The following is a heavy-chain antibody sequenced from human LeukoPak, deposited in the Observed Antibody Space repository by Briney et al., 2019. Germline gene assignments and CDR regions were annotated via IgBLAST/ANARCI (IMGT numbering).Heavy chain of an antibody. CDR1: GFSFTNYW. CDR2: INSDGSAT. D-gene: IGHD6-13*01. J-gene: IGHJ5*02. V-gene: IGHV3-74*01. CDR3: ARERRVFNWFDP. Sequence: GGSLRLSCAASGFSFTNYWMHWVRQAPGKGLVWVSHINSDGSATRYADSVKGRFTISRDNAKNTLYLQMNSLRAEDTAVYYCARERRVFNWFDPWGQGTLVTASS.